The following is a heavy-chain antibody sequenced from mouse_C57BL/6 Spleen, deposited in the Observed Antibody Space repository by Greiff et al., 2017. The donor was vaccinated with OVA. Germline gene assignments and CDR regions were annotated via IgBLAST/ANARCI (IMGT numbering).Heavy chain of an antibody. J-gene: IGHJ1*03. D-gene: IGHD1-1*01. V-gene: IGHV1-82*01. CDR1: GYAFSSSW. CDR3: ARLDYYGSRYFDV. CDR2: IYPGDGDT. Sequence: VQLQQSGPELVKPGASVKISCKASGYAFSSSWMNWVKQRPGKGLEWIGRIYPGDGDTNYNGKFKGKATLTADKSSSTAYMQLSSLTSEDSAVYFCARLDYYGSRYFDVWGTGTTVTVSS.